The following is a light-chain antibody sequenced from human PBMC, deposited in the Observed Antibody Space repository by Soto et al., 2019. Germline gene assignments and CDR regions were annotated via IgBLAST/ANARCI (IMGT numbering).Light chain of an antibody. CDR3: LQIHTFPRT. CDR2: GVS. Sequence: GARVTITCRASQRVSSYLNWYQQKPGKTPKLLISGVSTLESGVSSRFSGSGSTPDFTLTISSLQPEDSATYYCLQIHTFPRTFGQGTKVEIK. J-gene: IGKJ2*01. CDR1: QRVSSY. V-gene: IGKV1-9*01.